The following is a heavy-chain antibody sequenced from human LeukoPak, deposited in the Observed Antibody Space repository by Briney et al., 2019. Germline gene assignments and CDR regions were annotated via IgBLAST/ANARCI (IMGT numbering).Heavy chain of an antibody. J-gene: IGHJ5*02. V-gene: IGHV3-21*01. D-gene: IGHD3-10*01. CDR2: ISSSGIYI. CDR1: GFTFSSYS. Sequence: GGSLRPSCAASGFTFSSYSMNWVRQAPGKGLEWVSSISSSGIYIYYADSVKGRFTISRDNAKNSLYLQVNSLRAEDTAVYYCARGVGGSGSYYPFDPWGQGTLVTVSS. CDR3: ARGVGGSGSYYPFDP.